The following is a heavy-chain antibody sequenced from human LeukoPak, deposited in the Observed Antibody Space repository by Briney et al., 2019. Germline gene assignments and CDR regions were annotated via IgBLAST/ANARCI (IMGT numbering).Heavy chain of an antibody. CDR2: ISSSGGST. J-gene: IGHJ4*02. V-gene: IGHV3-23*01. Sequence: GGSLRLSCAASGFTFSSYAMSWVRQAPGKGLEWVSGISSSGGSTYYADSVKGRFTISRDNSKNTLYLQMNSLRAEDTAVYYCAKDLTPYKNYWYFDYWGQGTLVTVSS. D-gene: IGHD1-14*01. CDR3: AKDLTPYKNYWYFDY. CDR1: GFTFSSYA.